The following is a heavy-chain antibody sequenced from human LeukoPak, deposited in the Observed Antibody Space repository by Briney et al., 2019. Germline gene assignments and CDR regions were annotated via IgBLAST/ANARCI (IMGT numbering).Heavy chain of an antibody. CDR1: GGSISSGSYY. CDR3: ARRSGKTLGLDY. J-gene: IGHJ4*02. Sequence: PSQTLSLTCTVSGGSISSGSYYWSWIRQPPGKGLEWIGYVYYRGNTNYNPSLKSRVSISVDMSKNQFSLKLSSVTAADTAVYYCARRSGKTLGLDYWGQGTLVTVSS. V-gene: IGHV4-61*01. D-gene: IGHD3-10*01. CDR2: VYYRGNT.